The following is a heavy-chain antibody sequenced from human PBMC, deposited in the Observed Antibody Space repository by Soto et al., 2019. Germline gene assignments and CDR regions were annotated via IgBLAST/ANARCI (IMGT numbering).Heavy chain of an antibody. V-gene: IGHV3-23*01. CDR3: AKPNLYCSSTSCYDY. D-gene: IGHD2-2*01. Sequence: GGSLRLSCAASGFTFNSYAMTWVRQAPGKGLEWVSIISSSGDGTYYVDPVKGQFTISRDNSKNTLYLQMNSLRAEDTAVYYCAKPNLYCSSTSCYDYWGRGTLVTVSS. CDR2: ISSSGDGT. CDR1: GFTFNSYA. J-gene: IGHJ4*02.